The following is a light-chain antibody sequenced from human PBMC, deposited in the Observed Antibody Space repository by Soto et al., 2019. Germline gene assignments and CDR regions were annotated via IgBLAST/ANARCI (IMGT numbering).Light chain of an antibody. V-gene: IGKV3-20*01. Sequence: EIVLTQSPGTLSLSPGERATLSCRASQSVSNNYLAWYQQKPGQAPRLLIYGASNRATGVPDRFSGSGSGTDFTLTISRLEPEDFATYYCQQLHGYPITFGQGTRLEIK. J-gene: IGKJ5*01. CDR1: QSVSNNY. CDR2: GAS. CDR3: QQLHGYPIT.